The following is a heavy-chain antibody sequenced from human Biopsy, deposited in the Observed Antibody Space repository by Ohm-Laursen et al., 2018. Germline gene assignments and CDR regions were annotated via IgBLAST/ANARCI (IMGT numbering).Heavy chain of an antibody. CDR3: TRLAYYYYYGMDV. D-gene: IGHD2-21*01. J-gene: IGHJ6*02. V-gene: IGHV3-48*04. Sequence: SLRLSCTASEFTFSGYSMNWVRQAPGRGLEWVSYINVYSNKKYYADPVKGRFTISRDNAKNSLYLQMNSLRAEDTAVYYCTRLAYYYYYGMDVWGQGTTVTVSS. CDR1: EFTFSGYS. CDR2: INVYSNKK.